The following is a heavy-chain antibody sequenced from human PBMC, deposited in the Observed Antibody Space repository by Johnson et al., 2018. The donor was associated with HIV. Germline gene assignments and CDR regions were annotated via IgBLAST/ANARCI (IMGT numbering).Heavy chain of an antibody. CDR1: GFTFSSYG. J-gene: IGHJ3*02. CDR3: ARGKGAAVGLDAFDI. CDR2: IYNDGSRT. D-gene: IGHD6-13*01. V-gene: IGHV3-74*03. Sequence: VQLVESGGGLAQPGGSLRLSCTASGFTFSSYGLHWVRQAPGKGPVWVARIYNDGSRTTYADSVRGRFTISRDNARNSLYLQMNSLRAEDTALYFCARGKGAAVGLDAFDIWGQGIRVTVSS.